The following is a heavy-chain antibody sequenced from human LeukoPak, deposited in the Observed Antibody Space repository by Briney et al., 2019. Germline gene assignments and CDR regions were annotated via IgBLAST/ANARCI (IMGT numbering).Heavy chain of an antibody. D-gene: IGHD3/OR15-3a*01. J-gene: IGHJ6*03. Sequence: GGSLRLSCAASGFTVSSNYMSWVRQAPGKGLEWVSVIYSGGSTYYADSVKGRFTISRDNSKNTLYLQMNSLRAEDTAVYYCARSPSGGLVTGDYYYMDVWGKGTTVTISS. CDR1: GFTVSSNY. V-gene: IGHV3-66*01. CDR2: IYSGGST. CDR3: ARSPSGGLVTGDYYYMDV.